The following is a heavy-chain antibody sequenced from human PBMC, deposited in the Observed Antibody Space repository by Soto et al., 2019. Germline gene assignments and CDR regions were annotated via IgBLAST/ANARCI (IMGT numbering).Heavy chain of an antibody. D-gene: IGHD6-19*01. Sequence: QVQLVQSGAEAKKPGASVKFSGKASGYTFTRYGISWVRQAPGQGLEWMGWISAYNGNPTYAQQLQGRVTMTTDTSTSTAYMELRSLRSDDTAVYYCARAPQEVWSGWYGYWGQGTLVTVSS. CDR3: ARAPQEVWSGWYGY. V-gene: IGHV1-18*01. J-gene: IGHJ4*02. CDR2: ISAYNGNP. CDR1: GYTFTRYG.